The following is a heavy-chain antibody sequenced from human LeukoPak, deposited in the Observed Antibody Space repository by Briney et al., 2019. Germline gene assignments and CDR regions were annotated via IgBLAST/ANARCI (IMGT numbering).Heavy chain of an antibody. Sequence: PGGSLRLSCAASGFTFSSYAMSWVRQAPGKVLEWVSAISGSGGSTYYADSVKGRFTISRDNSKNTLYLQMNSLRAEDTAVYYCAKSPRRWSYILFDYWGQGTLVNVSS. J-gene: IGHJ4*02. CDR2: ISGSGGST. V-gene: IGHV3-23*01. CDR1: GFTFSSYA. D-gene: IGHD1-26*01. CDR3: AKSPRRWSYILFDY.